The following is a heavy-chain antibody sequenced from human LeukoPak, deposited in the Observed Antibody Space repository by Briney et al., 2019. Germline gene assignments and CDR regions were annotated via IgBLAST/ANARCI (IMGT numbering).Heavy chain of an antibody. J-gene: IGHJ4*02. D-gene: IGHD5-24*01. CDR1: GFTFSSYS. V-gene: IGHV3-21*01. CDR2: ISSSSSYI. Sequence: GGSLRLSCAASGFTFSSYSMNWVRQAPGKGLEWVSSISSSSSYIYYADSVKGRFTIFRDNAKNSLYLQMNSLRAEDTAVYYCARNSLRRDGYNDYWGQGTLVTVSS. CDR3: ARNSLRRDGYNDY.